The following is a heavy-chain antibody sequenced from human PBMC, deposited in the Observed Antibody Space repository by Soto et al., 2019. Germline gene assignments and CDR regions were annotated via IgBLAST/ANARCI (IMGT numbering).Heavy chain of an antibody. J-gene: IGHJ4*02. CDR3: ASDRGVVPAAT. CDR2: ISSSGSTI. V-gene: IGHV3-11*01. D-gene: IGHD2-2*01. CDR1: GFTFSDYY. Sequence: GGSLRLSCAASGFTFSDYYMSWIRQAPGKGLEWVSYISSSGSTIYYADSVKGRFTISRDNAKNSLYLQMNSLRAEGTAVYYCASDRGVVPAATWGQGTLVTVSS.